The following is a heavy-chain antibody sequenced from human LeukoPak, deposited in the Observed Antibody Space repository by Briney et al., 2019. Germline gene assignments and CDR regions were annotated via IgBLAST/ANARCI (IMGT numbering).Heavy chain of an antibody. CDR1: GGSISSSSYY. D-gene: IGHD3-9*01. CDR3: ATSLFDFDAFDI. V-gene: IGHV4-61*05. J-gene: IGHJ3*02. CDR2: IYYSGST. Sequence: SETLSLTCTVSGGSISSSSYYWGWIRQPPGKGLEWIGYIYYSGSTNYNPSLKSRVTISVDTSKNQFSLKLSSVTAADTAVYYCATSLFDFDAFDIWGQGTMVTVSS.